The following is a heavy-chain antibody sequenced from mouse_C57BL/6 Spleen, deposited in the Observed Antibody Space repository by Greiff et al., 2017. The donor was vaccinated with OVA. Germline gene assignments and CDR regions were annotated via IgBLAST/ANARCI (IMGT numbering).Heavy chain of an antibody. CDR1: GYTFTDYE. CDR3: TNYYGMMDY. CDR2: IDPETGGT. Sequence: LQESGAELVRPGASVTLSCKASGYTFTDYEMHWVKQTPVHGLEWIGAIDPETGGTAYNQKFKGKAILTADKSSSTAYMELRSLTSEDSAVYYCTNYYGMMDYWGQGTSVTVSS. V-gene: IGHV1-15*01. J-gene: IGHJ4*01. D-gene: IGHD1-1*01.